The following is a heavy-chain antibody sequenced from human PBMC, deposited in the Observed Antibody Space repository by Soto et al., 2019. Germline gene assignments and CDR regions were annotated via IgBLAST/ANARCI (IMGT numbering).Heavy chain of an antibody. CDR3: ARTRDYYGSGSYYKRVNWFDP. CDR1: GGSISSYY. J-gene: IGHJ5*02. CDR2: IYYSGST. D-gene: IGHD3-10*01. Sequence: SETLSLTCTVSGGSISSYYWSWIRQPPGKGLEWIGYIYYSGSTNYNPSLKSRVTISVDTSKNQFSLKLSSVTAADTAVYYCARTRDYYGSGSYYKRVNWFDPWGQGTLVTVSS. V-gene: IGHV4-59*12.